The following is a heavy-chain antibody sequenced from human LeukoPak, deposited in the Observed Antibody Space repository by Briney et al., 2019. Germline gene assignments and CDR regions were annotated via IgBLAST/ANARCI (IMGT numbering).Heavy chain of an antibody. D-gene: IGHD2-15*01. CDR2: IYYSGST. J-gene: IGHJ6*02. V-gene: IGHV4-59*08. Sequence: SETLSLTCTVSGGSLSSYYWSWIRQPPGKGLEWIGYIYYSGSTNYNPSLKSRVTISVDTSKNQFSLKLSSVTAADTAVYYCARRKGGRSYYYYGMDVWGQGTTVTVSS. CDR3: ARRKGGRSYYYYGMDV. CDR1: GGSLSSYY.